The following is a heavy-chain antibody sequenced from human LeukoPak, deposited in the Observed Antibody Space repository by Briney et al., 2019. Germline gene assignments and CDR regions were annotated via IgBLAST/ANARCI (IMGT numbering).Heavy chain of an antibody. CDR3: ARGNSRQTLEWLTNYYYYYGMDV. CDR2: ISYDGSNK. V-gene: IGHV3-30*04. D-gene: IGHD3-3*01. J-gene: IGHJ6*02. CDR1: GFTFSSYA. Sequence: GGSLRLSCAASGFTFSSYAMRWVRQAPGKGLEWVAVISYDGSNKYYADSVKGRFTISRDNSKNTLYLQMNSLRAEDTAVYYCARGNSRQTLEWLTNYYYYYGMDVWGQGTTVTVSS.